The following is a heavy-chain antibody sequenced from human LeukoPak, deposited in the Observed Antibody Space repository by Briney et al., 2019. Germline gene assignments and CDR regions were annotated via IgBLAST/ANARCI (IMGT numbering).Heavy chain of an antibody. J-gene: IGHJ3*02. CDR3: ARDCSGGSCYGAFDI. V-gene: IGHV4-30-4*01. D-gene: IGHD2-15*01. CDR1: GASIRSGDYY. CDR2: IYDSGST. Sequence: SETLFLTCTVSGASIRSGDYYWSWIRQPPGKGLEWIGYIYDSGSTYYNPSLKSRITISVDTSENRFSLKLSSVTATDTAVYYCARDCSGGSCYGAFDIWGQGTMVTVSS.